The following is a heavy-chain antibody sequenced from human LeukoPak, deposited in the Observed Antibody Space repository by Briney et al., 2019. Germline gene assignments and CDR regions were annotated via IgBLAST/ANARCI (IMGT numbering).Heavy chain of an antibody. D-gene: IGHD3-22*01. J-gene: IGHJ4*02. CDR2: ISSSSSYI. V-gene: IGHV3-21*01. Sequence: GGSLRLSCAASGFTFSSYSMNWVRQAPGKGLEWVSSISSSSSYIYYADSVKGRFAISRDNAKNSLYLQMNSLRAEDTAVYYCARDLRDYYDSSGYYYWGQGTLVTVSS. CDR1: GFTFSSYS. CDR3: ARDLRDYYDSSGYYY.